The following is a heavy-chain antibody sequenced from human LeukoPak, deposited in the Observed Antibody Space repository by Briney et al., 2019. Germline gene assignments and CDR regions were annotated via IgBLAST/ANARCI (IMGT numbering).Heavy chain of an antibody. CDR2: IDPGDSHT. Sequence: PGGSLKLSCAASGFTFSGSAMHWVRQASGKGLEWMGNIDPGDSHTNYSPSFQGHVTISRDKSISTAYLQWSSLRASDTATYYCARHRPLVTAIFHYYFGMDVWGQGTTVTVSS. CDR3: ARHRPLVTAIFHYYFGMDV. CDR1: GFTFSGSA. D-gene: IGHD2-21*02. J-gene: IGHJ6*02. V-gene: IGHV5-10-1*01.